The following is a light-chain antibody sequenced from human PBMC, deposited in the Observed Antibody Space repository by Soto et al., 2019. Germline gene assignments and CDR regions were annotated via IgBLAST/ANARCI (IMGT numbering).Light chain of an antibody. V-gene: IGKV3-20*01. CDR2: GAS. CDR1: QSVSSSY. CDR3: QQYGSSPRT. J-gene: IGKJ1*01. Sequence: EIVLTQSPGTLSLSPGERATLSCRASQSVSSSYLAWYQQQPGQAPRLLIYGASSRATGIPDRFSGSGSGTDFTLTISRLEPEDFAMYYCQQYGSSPRTFGQGTKVQLK.